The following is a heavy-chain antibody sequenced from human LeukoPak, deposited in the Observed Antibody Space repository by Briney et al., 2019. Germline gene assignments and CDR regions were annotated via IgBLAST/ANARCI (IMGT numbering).Heavy chain of an antibody. CDR1: GYTFTSYY. CDR3: ARDVGGATPGQ. D-gene: IGHD1-26*01. J-gene: IGHJ4*02. CDR2: INPSGGST. V-gene: IGHV1-46*01. Sequence: ASVKVSCKASGYTFTSYYMHWVRQAPGQGLEWMGIINPSGGSTSYAQKFQGRVTMTRDTSTSTVYMELRSLRSEDTAVYYCARDVGGATPGQWGQGTLVTVSS.